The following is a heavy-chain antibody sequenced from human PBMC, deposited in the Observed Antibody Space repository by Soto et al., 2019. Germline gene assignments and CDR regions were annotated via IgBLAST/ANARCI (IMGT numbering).Heavy chain of an antibody. J-gene: IGHJ6*02. CDR2: ISDDGSNK. CDR3: AKDPSHWRQQLVRVYYYYYGMDV. CDR1: GVTFSSYG. D-gene: IGHD6-13*01. V-gene: IGHV3-30*18. Sequence: QVQLVESGGGVVQPGRSLRLSCAASGVTFSSYGMHWVRQAPGKGLEWVAVISDDGSNKYYADSVKGRFTISRDNSKNKLYLPMNHLRAEDTAVYYCAKDPSHWRQQLVRVYYYYYGMDVWGQGTTVTVSS.